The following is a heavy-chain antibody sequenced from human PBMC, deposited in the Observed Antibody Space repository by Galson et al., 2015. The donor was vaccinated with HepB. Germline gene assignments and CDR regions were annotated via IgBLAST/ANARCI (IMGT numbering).Heavy chain of an antibody. V-gene: IGHV3-21*01. CDR1: GFTFSSYS. CDR3: ARGSTDFWSGYYSWYFDL. J-gene: IGHJ2*01. Sequence: SLRLSCAASGFTFSSYSMNWVRQAPGKGLEWVSSISSSSSYIYYADSVKGRFTISRDNAKNSLYLQMNSLRAEDTAVYYCARGSTDFWSGYYSWYFDLWGRGTLVTVSS. D-gene: IGHD3-3*01. CDR2: ISSSSSYI.